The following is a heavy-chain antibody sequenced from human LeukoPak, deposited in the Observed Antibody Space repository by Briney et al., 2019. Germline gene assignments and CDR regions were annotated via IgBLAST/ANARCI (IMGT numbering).Heavy chain of an antibody. Sequence: SETLSLTCAVYGGSFSGYYWSWIRQPPGKGLEWIGEINHSGSTNYNPSLKSRVTISVDTSKNQFSLKLSSVTAADTAVYYCARSYEGAFGIWGQGTMVTVSS. V-gene: IGHV4-34*01. J-gene: IGHJ3*02. CDR1: GGSFSGYY. D-gene: IGHD5-12*01. CDR2: INHSGST. CDR3: ARSYEGAFGI.